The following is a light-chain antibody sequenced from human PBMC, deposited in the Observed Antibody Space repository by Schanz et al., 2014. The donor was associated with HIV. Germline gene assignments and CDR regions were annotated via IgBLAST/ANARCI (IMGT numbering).Light chain of an antibody. Sequence: EIVLTQSPGTLSLSPGERATLSCRASQTIGSNLLAWFQQKPGQAPRLLIYGASTGATGVPDRFSGSGSGTVFTLTISRLEPEDFAVFYCQHYSTSPITFGQGTRLEIK. CDR2: GAS. J-gene: IGKJ5*01. CDR1: QTIGSNL. CDR3: QHYSTSPIT. V-gene: IGKV3-20*01.